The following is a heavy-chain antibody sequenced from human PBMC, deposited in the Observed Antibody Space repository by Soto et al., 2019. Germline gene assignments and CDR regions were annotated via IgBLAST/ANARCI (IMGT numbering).Heavy chain of an antibody. CDR2: IYYSGST. Sequence: KTSETLSLTCTVSGGSISSGDYYWSWIRQPPGKGLEWIGYIYYSGSTYYDPSLKSRVTISVDTSKNQFSLKLSSVTAADTAVYYCASSRITTFGVTPAILDYWGQGTLVTVSS. V-gene: IGHV4-30-4*01. D-gene: IGHD3-3*01. J-gene: IGHJ4*02. CDR3: ASSRITTFGVTPAILDY. CDR1: GGSISSGDYY.